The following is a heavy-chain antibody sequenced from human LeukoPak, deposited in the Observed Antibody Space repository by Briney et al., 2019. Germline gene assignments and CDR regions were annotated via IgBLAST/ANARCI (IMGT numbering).Heavy chain of an antibody. CDR3: ARGSPSGKDFYYFDY. J-gene: IGHJ4*02. Sequence: PGGSLRLSCAAPGFTFSSYDMHWVRQATGKGLEWVSAIGTAGDTYYPGSVKGRFTISRENAKNSLYLQMNSLRAGDTAVYYCARGSPSGKDFYYFDYWGQGTLVTVSS. V-gene: IGHV3-13*01. CDR2: IGTAGDT. CDR1: GFTFSSYD. D-gene: IGHD1-26*01.